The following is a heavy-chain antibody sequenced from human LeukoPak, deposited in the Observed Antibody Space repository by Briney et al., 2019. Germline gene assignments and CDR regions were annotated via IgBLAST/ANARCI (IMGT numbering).Heavy chain of an antibody. Sequence: GGSLRLSCAASGFTFSTYFMHWVRQAPGKGLEWVADIASDGSHTLYVESVKGRFTISRDNSKNTLYLQMNSLRAEDTAVYFCARERQDTILHSGAFDIWGQGTMVTVSS. CDR1: GFTFSTYF. CDR2: IASDGSHT. J-gene: IGHJ3*02. CDR3: ARERQDTILHSGAFDI. V-gene: IGHV3-30-3*01. D-gene: IGHD2-21*01.